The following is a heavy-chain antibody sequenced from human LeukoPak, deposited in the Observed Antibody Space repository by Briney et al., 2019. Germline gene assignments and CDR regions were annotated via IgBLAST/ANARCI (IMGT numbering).Heavy chain of an antibody. Sequence: SETLSLTCAVYGGSFSGYYWSWIHQPPGKGLEWIGEINHSGSTNYNPSLKSRVTISVDTSKNQFSLKLSSVTAADTAVYYCARVRTWLFDYWGQGTLVTVSS. CDR2: INHSGST. CDR3: ARVRTWLFDY. CDR1: GGSFSGYY. V-gene: IGHV4-34*01. J-gene: IGHJ4*02. D-gene: IGHD3-22*01.